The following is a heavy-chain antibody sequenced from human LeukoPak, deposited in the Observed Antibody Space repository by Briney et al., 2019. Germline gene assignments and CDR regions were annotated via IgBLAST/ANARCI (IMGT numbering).Heavy chain of an antibody. D-gene: IGHD2-2*01. CDR1: VGSISSYY. V-gene: IGHV4-59*08. J-gene: IGHJ4*02. Sequence: AETLSLTCTVSVGSISSYYWSWIRQPPGKGLEWIGYIYYSGSTNYNPSLKSRVTISVDTSKNQFSLKLSSVTAADTAVYYCARLDYCSSTSCYDPNFDYWGQGTLVTVSS. CDR2: IYYSGST. CDR3: ARLDYCSSTSCYDPNFDY.